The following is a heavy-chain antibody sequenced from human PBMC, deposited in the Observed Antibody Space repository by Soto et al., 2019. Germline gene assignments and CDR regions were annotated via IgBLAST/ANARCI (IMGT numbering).Heavy chain of an antibody. V-gene: IGHV1-18*01. D-gene: IGHD2-21*02. CDR3: VRDPKCGGDCYPDY. CDR1: GYTFTSYG. CDR2: ISGYNGHT. Sequence: QVQLVQSGAEVKKPGASVKVSCKASGYTFTSYGISWVRQAPGQGLEWMGWISGYNGHTNYAQKVQDRVTMTTDTSTSTTYMELRGLRSDDTAVYYCVRDPKCGGDCYPDYWGQGTLVTVSS. J-gene: IGHJ4*02.